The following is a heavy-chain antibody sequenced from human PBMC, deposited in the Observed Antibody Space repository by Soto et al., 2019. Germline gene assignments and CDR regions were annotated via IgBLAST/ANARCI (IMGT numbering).Heavy chain of an antibody. CDR2: ISGSGGST. CDR3: WTYSGDYYMRNYYYYYMDV. CDR1: GFTFSSYA. D-gene: IGHD5-12*01. J-gene: IGHJ6*03. V-gene: IGHV3-23*01. Sequence: GGSLRLSCAASGFTFSSYAMGWVRQAPGKGLEWVSAISGSGGSTYYADSVKGRFTISRDNSKNTLYLQMNSLRAEDTAVYYCWTYSGDYYMRNYYYYYMDVWGKGTTVTVSS.